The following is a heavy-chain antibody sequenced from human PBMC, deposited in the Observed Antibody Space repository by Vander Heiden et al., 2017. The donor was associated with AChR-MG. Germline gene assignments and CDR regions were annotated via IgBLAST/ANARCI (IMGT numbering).Heavy chain of an antibody. J-gene: IGHJ6*02. CDR2: MNPNSGNT. CDR1: GYTFTSYD. Sequence: QVQLVQSGAEVKKPGASVKVSCKASGYTFTSYDIHWVRQATGQGLEWMGWMNPNSGNTGYAQKFQGRVTMTRNTSISTAYMELSSLRSEDTAVYYCARGEGYCSSTSCYTSYYYYYGMDVWGQGTTVTVSS. CDR3: ARGEGYCSSTSCYTSYYYYYGMDV. D-gene: IGHD2-2*01. V-gene: IGHV1-8*01.